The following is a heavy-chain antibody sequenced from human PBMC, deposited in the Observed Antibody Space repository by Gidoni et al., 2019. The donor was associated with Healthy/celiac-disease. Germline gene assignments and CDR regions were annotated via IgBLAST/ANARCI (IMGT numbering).Heavy chain of an antibody. CDR1: GYTFTSYY. D-gene: IGHD3-3*01. J-gene: IGHJ4*02. Sequence: QVQLVQSGAEVKKPGASVKVSCKASGYTFTSYYMPWVRQAPGQGLEWMGIINPSGGSTSYAQKFQGRVTMTRDTSTSTVYMELSSLRSEDTAVYYCARGSEGRFLEWPPGGYWGQGTLVTVSS. V-gene: IGHV1-46*01. CDR2: INPSGGST. CDR3: ARGSEGRFLEWPPGGY.